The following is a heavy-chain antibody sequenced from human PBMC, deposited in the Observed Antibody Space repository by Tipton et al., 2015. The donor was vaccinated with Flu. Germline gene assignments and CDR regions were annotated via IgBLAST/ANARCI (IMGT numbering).Heavy chain of an antibody. CDR1: GGSLINYY. J-gene: IGHJ4*02. D-gene: IGHD1-1*01. Sequence: TLSLTCTVSGGSLINYYWSWIRQPAGKGLEWIGPIYTSGTTNYNPSLKSRVTMSVDTSKNQFSLKLRSVTAADTAVYYCARDPSDDLLQPAYYFDYWGQGTLVTVSS. CDR2: IYTSGTT. V-gene: IGHV4-4*07. CDR3: ARDPSDDLLQPAYYFDY.